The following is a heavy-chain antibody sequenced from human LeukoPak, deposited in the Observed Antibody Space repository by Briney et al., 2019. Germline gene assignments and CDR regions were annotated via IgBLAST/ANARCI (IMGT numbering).Heavy chain of an antibody. V-gene: IGHV4-59*01. CDR3: ARDAGYGDAFDI. J-gene: IGHJ3*02. Sequence: SETLSLTCTVSGGSISSYCWSWIRQPPGKGLEWIGYIYYSGSTNYNPSLKSRVTISVDTSKNQFSLKLSSVTAADTAVYYCARDAGYGDAFDIWGQGTMVTVSS. CDR1: GGSISSYC. CDR2: IYYSGST. D-gene: IGHD5-18*01.